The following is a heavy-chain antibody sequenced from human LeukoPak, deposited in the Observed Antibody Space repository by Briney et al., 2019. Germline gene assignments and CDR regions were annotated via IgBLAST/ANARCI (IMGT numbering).Heavy chain of an antibody. CDR1: GGSISSSSYY. Sequence: SETLSLTCTVSGGSISSSSYYWGWIRQPPGKGLEWIGSIYYSGSTYYNPSLKSRVTISVDTSKNQFSLKLSSVTAADTAVYYCARQYWTIFGVAHPFDPWGQGTLVTVSS. V-gene: IGHV4-39*01. D-gene: IGHD3-3*01. CDR3: ARQYWTIFGVAHPFDP. J-gene: IGHJ5*02. CDR2: IYYSGST.